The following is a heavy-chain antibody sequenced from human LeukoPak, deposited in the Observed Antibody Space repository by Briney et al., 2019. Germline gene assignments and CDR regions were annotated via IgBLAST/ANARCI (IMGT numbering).Heavy chain of an antibody. V-gene: IGHV1-2*02. Sequence: ASVKVSCKASGYTFTGYYMHWVRQAPGQGLEWMGWINLNSGGTNYAQKFQGRVTMTRDTSISTAYMELSRLRSDDTAVYYCATDNSSSWPIFDYRGQGTLVTVSS. CDR2: INLNSGGT. CDR1: GYTFTGYY. CDR3: ATDNSSSWPIFDY. D-gene: IGHD6-13*01. J-gene: IGHJ4*02.